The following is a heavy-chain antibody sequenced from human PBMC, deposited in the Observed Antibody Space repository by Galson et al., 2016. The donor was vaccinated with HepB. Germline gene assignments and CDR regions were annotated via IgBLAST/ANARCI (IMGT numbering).Heavy chain of an antibody. CDR3: AKCLWVRGVYPFDP. Sequence: SLRLSCAASGFTFSSYAMNWVRQAPGKGLEWVSAILNSGASTSYADSVKGRFTISRDNSKNTVYLQMNNLRAEDTGVYYCAKCLWVRGVYPFDPWGQGTLVTVSS. J-gene: IGHJ5*02. D-gene: IGHD3-10*01. CDR1: GFTFSSYA. CDR2: ILNSGAST. V-gene: IGHV3-23*01.